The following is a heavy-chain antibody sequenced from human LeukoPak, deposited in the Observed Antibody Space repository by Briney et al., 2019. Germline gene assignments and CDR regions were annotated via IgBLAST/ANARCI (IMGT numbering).Heavy chain of an antibody. V-gene: IGHV3-23*01. Sequence: GGSLRLSCAASGFTLSSYAMTWVRQAPGKGLEWVSAISGSGGSTYYADSVKGRFTISRDSSKNTLYLQMNSLRAEDTAVYYCAKGGIYYFDYWGQGTLVTVSS. CDR1: GFTLSSYA. CDR2: ISGSGGST. CDR3: AKGGIYYFDY. D-gene: IGHD6-13*01. J-gene: IGHJ4*02.